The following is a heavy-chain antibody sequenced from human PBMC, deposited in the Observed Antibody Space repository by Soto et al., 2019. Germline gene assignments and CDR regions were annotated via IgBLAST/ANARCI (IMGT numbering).Heavy chain of an antibody. D-gene: IGHD2-8*01. CDR2: IYSGGST. Sequence: EVQLVESGGGLIQPGGSLRLSCAASGFTVSSNYRSWVRQAPGKGLEWVSVIYSGGSTYYADSVKGRFTISRDNSKNTLYLQMNSLRAEDTAVYYCASTNGYDQCGGLVQNWGQGTLVTVSS. CDR3: ASTNGYDQCGGLVQN. V-gene: IGHV3-53*01. J-gene: IGHJ4*02. CDR1: GFTVSSNY.